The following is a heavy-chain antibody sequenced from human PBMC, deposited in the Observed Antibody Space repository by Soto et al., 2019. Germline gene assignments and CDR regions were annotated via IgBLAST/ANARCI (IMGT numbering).Heavy chain of an antibody. D-gene: IGHD3-22*01. Sequence: SETLSLTCTVSGGSISSGGYYWSWIRQHPGKGLEWIGYIYYSGSTYYNPSLKSRVAISVDTSKNQFSLKLSSVTAADTAVYYCARDPYYYDSSGYYPSGMDVWGQGTTVTVSS. J-gene: IGHJ6*02. V-gene: IGHV4-31*03. CDR1: GGSISSGGYY. CDR3: ARDPYYYDSSGYYPSGMDV. CDR2: IYYSGST.